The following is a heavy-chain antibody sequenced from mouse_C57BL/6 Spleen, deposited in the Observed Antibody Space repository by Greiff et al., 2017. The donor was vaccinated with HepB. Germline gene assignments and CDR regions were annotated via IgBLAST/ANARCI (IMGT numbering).Heavy chain of an antibody. V-gene: IGHV6-6*01. CDR1: GFTFSDAW. J-gene: IGHJ2*01. CDR2: IRNKANNHAT. D-gene: IGHD1-1*01. CDR3: TRGRNYYVYFDY. Sequence: EVMLVESGGGLVQPGGSMKLSCAASGFTFSDAWMDWVRQSPEKGLEWVAEIRNKANNHATYYAESVKGRFTISRDDSKSSVYLQMNSLRAEDTGIYYCTRGRNYYVYFDYWGQGTTLTVSS.